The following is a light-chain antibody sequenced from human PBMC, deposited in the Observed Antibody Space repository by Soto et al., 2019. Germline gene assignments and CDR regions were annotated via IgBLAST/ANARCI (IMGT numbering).Light chain of an antibody. V-gene: IGLV1-47*01. CDR3: AAWDDSLSGVV. Sequence: VVTQPPSASGTPGQRVTISCSGSSSNIGSNYVYWYQQLPGTAPKLLIYRNNQRPSGVPDRFSGSKSGTSASLAISGLRSEDEADYYCAAWDDSLSGVVFGGGTKLTVL. CDR2: RNN. J-gene: IGLJ2*01. CDR1: SSNIGSNY.